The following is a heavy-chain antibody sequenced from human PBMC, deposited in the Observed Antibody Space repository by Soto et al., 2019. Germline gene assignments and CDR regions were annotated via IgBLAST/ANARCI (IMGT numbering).Heavy chain of an antibody. CDR2: IYYSGST. J-gene: IGHJ4*02. CDR1: GGSISSGGYY. CDR3: ARALVVPAAAFDY. Sequence: QVQLQESGPGLVKPSQTLSLTCTASGGSISSGGYYWSWIRQHPGKGLEWIGYIYYSGSTYYNPSLKSRVTISVDTSKNQFSLKLSSVTAADTAVYYCARALVVPAAAFDYWGQGTLVTVSS. V-gene: IGHV4-31*03. D-gene: IGHD2-2*01.